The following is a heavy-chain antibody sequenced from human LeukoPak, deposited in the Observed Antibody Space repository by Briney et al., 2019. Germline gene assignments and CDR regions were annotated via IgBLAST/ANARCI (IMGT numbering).Heavy chain of an antibody. V-gene: IGHV3-30*02. CDR3: AKAYDYGGNPGLGYFDY. CDR2: TRYDGSNK. J-gene: IGHJ4*02. D-gene: IGHD4-23*01. Sequence: GGSLRLSCAASGFTFSSYGMHWVRRAPGRGLEWVAFTRYDGSNKYYADSVKGRFTISRDNSKNTLYLQMNSLRAEDTAVYYCAKAYDYGGNPGLGYFDYWGQGTLVTVSS. CDR1: GFTFSSYG.